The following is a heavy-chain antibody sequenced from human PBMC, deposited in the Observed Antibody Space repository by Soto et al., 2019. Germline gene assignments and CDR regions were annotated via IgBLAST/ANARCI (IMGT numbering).Heavy chain of an antibody. Sequence: SETLSLTCSVSGYSVSSSDYYWAWIRQPPGKGLEWIGEIFHSGSTNYNPSLESRLTISIDTSKIQSSLKLTSVTAADTAMYYCARLTRGGYRFDPWGQGTLVTVSS. CDR2: IFHSGST. J-gene: IGHJ5*01. CDR3: ARLTRGGYRFDP. V-gene: IGHV4-39*07. CDR1: GYSVSSSDYY. D-gene: IGHD3-16*02.